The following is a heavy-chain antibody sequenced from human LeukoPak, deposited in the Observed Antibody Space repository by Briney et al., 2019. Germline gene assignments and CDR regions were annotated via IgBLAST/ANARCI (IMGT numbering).Heavy chain of an antibody. V-gene: IGHV3-48*03. D-gene: IGHD2-15*01. CDR1: GFTFSSYE. J-gene: IGHJ4*02. CDR3: ARSPRYCSGGSCRTLDY. CDR2: ISSSGSTI. Sequence: PGGSLRLSCAASGFTFSSYEMNWVRQAPGKGLEWVSYISSSGSTIYYAGSVKGRFTISRDNAKNSLYLQMNGLRAEDTAVYYCARSPRYCSGGSCRTLDYWGQGTLVTVSS.